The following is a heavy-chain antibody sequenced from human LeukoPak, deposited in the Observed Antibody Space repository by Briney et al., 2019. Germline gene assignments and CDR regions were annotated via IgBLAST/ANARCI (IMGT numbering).Heavy chain of an antibody. CDR3: ATVYTAWELLPGAFDI. J-gene: IGHJ3*02. Sequence: ASVKVSCKVSGYTLTELSMHWVRQAPGKGLEWMGGFDPEDGETIYAQKFQGRVTMTEDTSTDTAYMELSSLRPEDTAVYYCATVYTAWELLPGAFDIWGQGTMVTVSS. CDR2: FDPEDGET. V-gene: IGHV1-24*01. D-gene: IGHD1-26*01. CDR1: GYTLTELS.